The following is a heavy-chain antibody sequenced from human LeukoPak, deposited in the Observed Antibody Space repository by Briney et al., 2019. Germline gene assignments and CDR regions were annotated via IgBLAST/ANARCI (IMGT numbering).Heavy chain of an antibody. D-gene: IGHD5-24*01. Sequence: SETLSLTCTVSGGSISSYYWSWIRQPPGKGLEWIGYIYYSGSTNYNPSLKSRVTISVDTSKNQFSLKLSSVTAADTAVYYCARLRDGYNLSDYWGQGTLVTVSS. J-gene: IGHJ4*02. CDR2: IYYSGST. CDR3: ARLRDGYNLSDY. V-gene: IGHV4-59*08. CDR1: GGSISSYY.